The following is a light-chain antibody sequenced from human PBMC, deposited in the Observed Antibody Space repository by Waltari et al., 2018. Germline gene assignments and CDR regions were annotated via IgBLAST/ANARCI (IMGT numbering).Light chain of an antibody. CDR1: SLRSYY. CDR2: DKN. V-gene: IGLV3-19*01. J-gene: IGLJ2*01. CDR3: HSRDASGVGGT. Sequence: TQDSAVSVAMGQTVRITCQGDSLRSYYASWYQQRPGQAPILVIYDKNSRPSGVPDRFSASSSENTASLTITGAQAEDEAYYYCHSRDASGVGGTFGGGTKLTVL.